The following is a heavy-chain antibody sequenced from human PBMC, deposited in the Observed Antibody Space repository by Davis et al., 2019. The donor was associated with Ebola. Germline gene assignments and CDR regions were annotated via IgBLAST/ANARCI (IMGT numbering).Heavy chain of an antibody. CDR2: IYHSGST. V-gene: IGHV4-4*02. CDR1: GGSISSSNW. J-gene: IGHJ5*02. CDR3: ARGFGVAGITWFDP. Sequence: MPSETLSLTCAVSGGSISSSNWWSWVRQPPGKGLEWIGEIYHSGSTNYNPSLKSRVTISVDKSKNQFSLKLSSVTAADTAVYYCARGFGVAGITWFDPWGQGTLVTVSS. D-gene: IGHD3-3*01.